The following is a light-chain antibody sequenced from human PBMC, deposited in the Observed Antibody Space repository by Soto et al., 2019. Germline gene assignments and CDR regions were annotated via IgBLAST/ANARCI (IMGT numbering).Light chain of an antibody. J-gene: IGKJ4*01. CDR3: QQYGSSPLT. Sequence: EIVLTQSPGTLSLSPGERATLSCRASQSVSSNYLAWYQQKPGQAPRLLIYGASRRATGIPDRFGGSGSGTDFTLTISRLEPEDFAVYYCQQYGSSPLTFGGGTKVEIK. V-gene: IGKV3-20*01. CDR1: QSVSSNY. CDR2: GAS.